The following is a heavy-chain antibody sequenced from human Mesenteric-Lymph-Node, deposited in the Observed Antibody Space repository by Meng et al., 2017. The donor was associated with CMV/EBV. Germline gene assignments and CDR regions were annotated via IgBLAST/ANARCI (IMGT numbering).Heavy chain of an antibody. CDR1: SLSTSGVG. CDR3: AHSEVPIWFGESISWFDP. CDR2: IYWDDDK. D-gene: IGHD3-10*01. V-gene: IGHV2-5*02. Sequence: SLSTSGVGVGWIRQPPGKALEWLALIYWDDDKRYSPSLKSRLTITKDTSKNQVVLTMTNMDPVDTATYYCAHSEVPIWFGESISWFDPWGQGTLVTVSS. J-gene: IGHJ5*02.